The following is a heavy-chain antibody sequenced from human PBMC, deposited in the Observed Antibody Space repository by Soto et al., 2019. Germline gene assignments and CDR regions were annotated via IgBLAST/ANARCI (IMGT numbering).Heavy chain of an antibody. V-gene: IGHV4-30-4*01. CDR3: ARDYPEGAIFYGMDV. J-gene: IGHJ6*02. D-gene: IGHD3-3*01. CDR2: IYYSGST. Sequence: SETLSLTCTVSGGSISSGDYYWSWIRQPPGKGLEWIGYIYYSGSTYYNPSLKSRVTISVDTSKNQYSLNLSSVSAADTAEYYCARDYPEGAIFYGMDVWGQGTTVTVSS. CDR1: GGSISSGDYY.